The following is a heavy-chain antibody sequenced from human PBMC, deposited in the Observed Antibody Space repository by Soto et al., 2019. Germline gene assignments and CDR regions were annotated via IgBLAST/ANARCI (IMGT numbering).Heavy chain of an antibody. Sequence: KPSETLSLTCTVSGGSISSYYWSWIRQPPGEGLEWIGYIYYSGSTNYNPSLKSRVTISVDTSKNQFSLKLSSVTAADTAVYYCARXSYSSSPPHYYYYGMDVWGQGTTVTVSS. D-gene: IGHD6-6*01. CDR2: IYYSGST. CDR1: GGSISSYY. CDR3: ARXSYSSSPPHYYYYGMDV. V-gene: IGHV4-59*01. J-gene: IGHJ6*02.